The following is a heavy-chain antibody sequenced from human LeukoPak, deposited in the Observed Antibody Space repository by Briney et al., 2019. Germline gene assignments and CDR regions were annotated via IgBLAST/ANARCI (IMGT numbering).Heavy chain of an antibody. J-gene: IGHJ6*02. CDR2: ISWNSGRI. D-gene: IGHD2-2*02. Sequence: GGSLRLSCAASGFTFSSYSMNWVRQAPGKGLEWVSGISWNSGRIGYADSVKGRFTISRDNAKNSLYLQMNSLKTEDTALYYCARDPGSLPAAIGYCYYGMDVWGQGTTVTVSS. CDR1: GFTFSSYS. V-gene: IGHV3-9*01. CDR3: ARDPGSLPAAIGYCYYGMDV.